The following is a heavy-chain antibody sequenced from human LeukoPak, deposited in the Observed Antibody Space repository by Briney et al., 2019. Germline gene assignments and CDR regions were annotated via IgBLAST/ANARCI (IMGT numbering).Heavy chain of an antibody. CDR3: TIPDYGDYSHCYFDL. CDR2: IRSKANSYAT. CDR1: GFTFSGSA. Sequence: GGSLRLSCAASGFTFSGSAMHWVRQASGKGLEWVGRIRSKANSYATAYAASVKGRFTISRDDSKNTAYLQMNSLKTEDTAVYYCTIPDYGDYSHCYFDLWGRGTLVTVSS. J-gene: IGHJ2*01. D-gene: IGHD4-17*01. V-gene: IGHV3-73*01.